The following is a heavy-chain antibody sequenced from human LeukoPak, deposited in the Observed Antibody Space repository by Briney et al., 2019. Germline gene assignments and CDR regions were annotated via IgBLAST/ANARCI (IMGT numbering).Heavy chain of an antibody. D-gene: IGHD3-3*01. CDR3: ARGANDFWSGYYLYYYYYGMDV. V-gene: IGHV1-8*01. CDR1: GYTFTSYD. Sequence: ASVTVSCKASGYTFTSYDINWVRQAAGQGLEWMGWMNPNSGNTGYAQKFQGRVTMTRNTSISTAYMELSSLRSEDTAVYYCARGANDFWSGYYLYYYYYGMDVWGQGTTVTVSS. CDR2: MNPNSGNT. J-gene: IGHJ6*02.